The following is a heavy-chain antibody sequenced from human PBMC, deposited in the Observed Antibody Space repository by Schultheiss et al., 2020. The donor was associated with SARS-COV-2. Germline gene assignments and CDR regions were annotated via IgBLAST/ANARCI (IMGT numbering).Heavy chain of an antibody. V-gene: IGHV3-21*01. Sequence: GGSLRLSCAASGFTFSSYSMNWVRQAPGKGLEWVSSISSSSSYIYYADSVKGRFTISRDNAKNSLYLQMNSLRAEDTAVYYCARDWKGVTLWYFYYWGQGTLVTVSS. CDR2: ISSSSSYI. CDR3: ARDWKGVTLWYFYY. CDR1: GFTFSSYS. J-gene: IGHJ4*02. D-gene: IGHD5-18*01.